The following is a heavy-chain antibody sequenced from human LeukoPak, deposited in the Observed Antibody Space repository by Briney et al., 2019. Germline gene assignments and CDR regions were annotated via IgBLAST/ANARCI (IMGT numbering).Heavy chain of an antibody. CDR3: ARQARATPDF. Sequence: GGSLRLSCAASGFRFSGHYMSWIRQAPGKGLEWISYITNSGDFVNYADSVKGRFTISRDNAKNSLYLQMNSLRAEDTAVYYCARQARATPDFWGQGTVVTVSS. V-gene: IGHV3-11*01. CDR2: ITNSGDFV. J-gene: IGHJ4*02. CDR1: GFRFSGHY. D-gene: IGHD1-26*01.